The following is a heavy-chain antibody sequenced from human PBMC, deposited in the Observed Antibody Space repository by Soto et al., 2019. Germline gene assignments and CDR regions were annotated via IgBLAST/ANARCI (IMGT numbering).Heavy chain of an antibody. V-gene: IGHV2-5*02. CDR3: AHYKLNRYGMDV. D-gene: IGHD1-1*01. CDR2: IYWDDNE. Sequence: QITLKESGPTLVKPTQTLTLTCTFSGFSLRSSGVGVGWIRQPPGKALEWLALIYWDDNERYNPSLKSRLTITKDTTKNQVVLTMTNIDPVETAKYYCAHYKLNRYGMDVWGQGTTVTVSS. J-gene: IGHJ6*02. CDR1: GFSLRSSGVG.